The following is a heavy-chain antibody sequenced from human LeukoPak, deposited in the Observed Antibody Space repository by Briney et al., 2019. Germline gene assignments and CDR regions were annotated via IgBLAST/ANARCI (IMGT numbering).Heavy chain of an antibody. CDR3: AREEYYDFWSGYYKHYSYFDY. D-gene: IGHD3-3*01. Sequence: ASVKVSCKASGYTFTGYYMHWVRQAPGQGLEWMGWINPNSGGTNYAQKFQGRVTMTRDTSISTAYMELSRLRSDDTAVYYCAREEYYDFWSGYYKHYSYFDYWGQGTLVTVSS. J-gene: IGHJ4*02. V-gene: IGHV1-2*02. CDR2: INPNSGGT. CDR1: GYTFTGYY.